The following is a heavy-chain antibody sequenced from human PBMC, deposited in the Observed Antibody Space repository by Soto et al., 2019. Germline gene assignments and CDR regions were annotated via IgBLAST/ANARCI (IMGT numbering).Heavy chain of an antibody. CDR3: ARLVVPAAIRSNRFDP. CDR1: GFTFRSYA. J-gene: IGHJ5*02. CDR2: ISGIGTST. D-gene: IGHD2-2*01. Sequence: EVQLLQSGGALMQPGGSLRLSCAASGFTFRSYAMTWVRQAPGMGLEWVSAISGIGTSTYYADSVKGRFTISRDNSKNKVSLQMDSLRVEDTAVYYCARLVVPAAIRSNRFDPWGQGTLVSVSS. V-gene: IGHV3-23*01.